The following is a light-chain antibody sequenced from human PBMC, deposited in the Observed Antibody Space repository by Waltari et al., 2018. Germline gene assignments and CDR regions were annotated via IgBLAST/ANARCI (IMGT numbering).Light chain of an antibody. CDR2: KTN. CDR1: SGSFSTTSY. CDR3: LVYMGSGIWV. J-gene: IGLJ3*02. V-gene: IGLV8-61*01. Sequence: QTVVTQEPSLSVSPGGTVTLTCALSSGSFSTTSYASWYQQTPGQAQRTLVYKTNTRSSGVPDRFFGSILGNKVALTITGAQAEDESDYYCLVYMGSGIWVFGGGTKLTVL.